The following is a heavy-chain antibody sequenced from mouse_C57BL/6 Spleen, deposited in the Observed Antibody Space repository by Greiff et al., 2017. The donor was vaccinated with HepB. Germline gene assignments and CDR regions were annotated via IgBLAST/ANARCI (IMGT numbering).Heavy chain of an antibody. CDR1: GYAFSSYW. D-gene: IGHD2-4*01. Sequence: VQLQQSGAELVKPGASVKISCKASGYAFSSYWMNWVKQRPGKGLEWIGQIYPGDGDTNYNGKFKDKATLTADKSSSTAYMQLSSLTYEDSAVYYCASLYYDYDGGVYFDYWGQGTTLTVSS. CDR3: ASLYYDYDGGVYFDY. J-gene: IGHJ2*01. CDR2: IYPGDGDT. V-gene: IGHV1-80*01.